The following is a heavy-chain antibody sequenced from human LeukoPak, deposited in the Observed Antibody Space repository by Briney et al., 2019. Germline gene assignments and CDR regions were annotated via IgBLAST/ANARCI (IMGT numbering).Heavy chain of an antibody. D-gene: IGHD6-19*01. V-gene: IGHV4-59*12. J-gene: IGHJ5*02. CDR3: ARDPSIAVAGRDNWFDP. CDR1: GGSISSYY. Sequence: SETLSLTCTVSGGSISSYYWSWIRQPPGKGLEWIGYIYYSGSTYYNPSLKSRVTISVDTSKNQFSLKLSSVTAADTAVYYCARDPSIAVAGRDNWFDPWGQGTLVTVSS. CDR2: IYYSGST.